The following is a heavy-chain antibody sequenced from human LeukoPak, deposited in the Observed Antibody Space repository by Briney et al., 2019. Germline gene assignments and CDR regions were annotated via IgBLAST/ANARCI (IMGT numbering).Heavy chain of an antibody. CDR1: GGSISSGSYY. D-gene: IGHD2-8*01. V-gene: IGHV4-39*07. CDR2: IFHSGST. Sequence: SETLSLTCTVSGGSISSGSYYWGWIRQPPGKGLEWIGNIFHSGSTHYNPSLKSRVTISVDTSNNQFSLKLSSVTAADMAVYYCASQWTIFDAFDIWGQGTMVTVSS. CDR3: ASQWTIFDAFDI. J-gene: IGHJ3*02.